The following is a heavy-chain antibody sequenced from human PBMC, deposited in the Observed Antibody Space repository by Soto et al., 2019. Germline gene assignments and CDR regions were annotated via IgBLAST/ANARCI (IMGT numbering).Heavy chain of an antibody. CDR2: ISPGADVS. Sequence: EVQLLESGGGLVQPGGSLRLSCAASGFTFSSFVMNWVRQAPGKGLEWVSTISPGADVSHYTDSVKGRFTISRDDSRRTLNLQMDSLRVEDAAVYFCVRRAITATTKWGAFDVWCQWTAVTVSS. V-gene: IGHV3-23*01. D-gene: IGHD1-20*01. CDR1: GFTFSSFV. J-gene: IGHJ3*01. CDR3: VRRAITATTKWGAFDV.